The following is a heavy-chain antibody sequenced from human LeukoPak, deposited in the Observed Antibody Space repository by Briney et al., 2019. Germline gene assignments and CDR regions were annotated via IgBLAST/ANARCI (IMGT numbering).Heavy chain of an antibody. CDR3: AKVVRERWLRRFAEYLQH. Sequence: TGGSLRLSCAASVFTFSRYATSWVRHAPGEGLEWVSAISGSGGSTYYTHSVRGPFTISRDNSKNTLYLQMNSLRDEDTGVYYCAKVVRERWLRRFAEYLQHWGQGRLVTV. V-gene: IGHV3-23*01. CDR2: ISGSGGST. D-gene: IGHD5-24*01. CDR1: VFTFSRYA. J-gene: IGHJ1*01.